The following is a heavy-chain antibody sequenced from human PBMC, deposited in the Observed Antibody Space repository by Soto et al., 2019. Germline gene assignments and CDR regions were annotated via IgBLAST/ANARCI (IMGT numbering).Heavy chain of an antibody. D-gene: IGHD3-22*01. V-gene: IGHV1-3*01. CDR2: INAGNGNT. Sequence: ASVKVSCKASGYTFTSYAMHWVRQAPGQRLEWMGWINAGNGNTKYSQKFQGRVTITRDTSASTAYMELSSLRSEDTAVYYCARDGDYYDSSAPSGMDVWGQGTTVTVYS. CDR3: ARDGDYYDSSAPSGMDV. J-gene: IGHJ6*02. CDR1: GYTFTSYA.